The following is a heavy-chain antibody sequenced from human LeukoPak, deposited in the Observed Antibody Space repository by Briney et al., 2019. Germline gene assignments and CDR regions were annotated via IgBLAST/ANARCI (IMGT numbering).Heavy chain of an antibody. CDR3: VREDTPATANY. CDR2: ISGGGDVT. CDR1: GFNFANHA. D-gene: IGHD2-21*02. Sequence: GGPLRLSCAASGFNFANHAMSWVRQTPGKGLEWVSAISGGGDVTYYADSVTGRFTISRDNSKDTLFLQMHSLRPGDTAVYYCVREDTPATANYWGQGTLVTISS. V-gene: IGHV3-23*01. J-gene: IGHJ4*02.